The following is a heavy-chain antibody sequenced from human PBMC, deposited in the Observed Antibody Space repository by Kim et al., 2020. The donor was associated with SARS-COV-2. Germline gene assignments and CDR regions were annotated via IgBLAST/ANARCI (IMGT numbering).Heavy chain of an antibody. J-gene: IGHJ2*01. Sequence: SETLSLTCTVSGGSITNYYWSWIRQPPGKGLEWIGYIYYSGTTSYNPSLKSRVTISVDMSKNQFSLKLSSVTAADTAVYYCARRCTRGYSPWYFDLWGRGTLVTVSS. CDR2: IYYSGTT. CDR1: GGSITNYY. V-gene: IGHV4-59*08. CDR3: ARRCTRGYSPWYFDL. D-gene: IGHD5-18*01.